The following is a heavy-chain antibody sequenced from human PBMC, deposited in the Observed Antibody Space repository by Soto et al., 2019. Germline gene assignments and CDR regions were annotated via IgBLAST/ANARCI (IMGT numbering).Heavy chain of an antibody. D-gene: IGHD3-3*01. CDR1: GFTFSSSW. Sequence: PRGSLRLSCAASGFTFSSSWMHWVCQAPEKGQEWVADIKCDGSEKYYVDSVKGRLTISRDNAKNSLYLQVNSLRAEDMTVYYCVSRPPGDYDFWSGYSYYFDYWGQGTLVTVSS. J-gene: IGHJ4*02. V-gene: IGHV3-7*03. CDR3: VSRPPGDYDFWSGYSYYFDY. CDR2: IKCDGSEK.